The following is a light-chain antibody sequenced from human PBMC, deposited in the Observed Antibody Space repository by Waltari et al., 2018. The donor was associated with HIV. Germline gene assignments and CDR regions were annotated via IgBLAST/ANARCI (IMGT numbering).Light chain of an antibody. CDR1: SSNLGSNT. Sequence: QSVLTQPPSASGTPGQRVPISCSGSSSNLGSNTVTWYQQRPGTSPKLLIYSNNQRPSGVPDRFSGSKSGTSASLAISGLQSEDEADYYCAAWDDSLNGPWVFGGGTKLTVL. CDR3: AAWDDSLNGPWV. CDR2: SNN. J-gene: IGLJ3*02. V-gene: IGLV1-44*01.